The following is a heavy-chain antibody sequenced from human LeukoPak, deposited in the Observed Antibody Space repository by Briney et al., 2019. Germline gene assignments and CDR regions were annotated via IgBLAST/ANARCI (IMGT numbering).Heavy chain of an antibody. CDR1: GGSISSYY. CDR3: ARDRGVYCSSTSCHRYYFDY. CDR2: IYYSGST. Sequence: KASETLSLTCTVSGGSISSYYWSWIRQPPGKGLEWIGYIYYSGSTNYNPSLKSRVTISVDTSKNQFSLKLSSVTAADTAVYYCARDRGVYCSSTSCHRYYFDYWGQGTLVTVSS. J-gene: IGHJ4*02. V-gene: IGHV4-59*01. D-gene: IGHD2-2*02.